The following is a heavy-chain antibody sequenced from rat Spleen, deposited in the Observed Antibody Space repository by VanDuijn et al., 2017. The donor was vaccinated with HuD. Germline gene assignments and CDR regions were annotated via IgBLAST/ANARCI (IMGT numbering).Heavy chain of an antibody. Sequence: EVQLVESGGGLVQPGKSLKLSCAASGFTFSDFYMAWVRQAPKKGLEWVASIKHEDFTPYYGDSVMGRFTISRDDGESTLYLQMNSLRSEDTATYYCVRLYNNHGYWYFDFWGPGTKVTVSS. V-gene: IGHV5-22*01. CDR2: IKHEDFTP. J-gene: IGHJ1*01. CDR1: GFTFSDFY. CDR3: VRLYNNHGYWYFDF. D-gene: IGHD1-5*01.